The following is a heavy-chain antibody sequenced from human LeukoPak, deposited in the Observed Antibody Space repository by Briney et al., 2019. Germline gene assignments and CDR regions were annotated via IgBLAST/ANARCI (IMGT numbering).Heavy chain of an antibody. J-gene: IGHJ4*02. CDR3: ARVITVVSARMAFDY. Sequence: PGGSLRLSCGAPDSNIGTYAVTWVRQVPGKGLEWVASVRYDGSIHNYVDSVKGRFTISRENSKNTLFLQMDSLRTEDTAVYYCARVITVVSARMAFDYWGQGTLVAVSS. V-gene: IGHV3-30*02. D-gene: IGHD2-15*01. CDR1: DSNIGTYA. CDR2: VRYDGSIH.